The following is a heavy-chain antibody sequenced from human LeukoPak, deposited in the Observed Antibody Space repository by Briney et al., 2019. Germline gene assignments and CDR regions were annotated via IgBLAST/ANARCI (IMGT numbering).Heavy chain of an antibody. J-gene: IGHJ5*02. Sequence: PGGSLRLSCAASGFTFSSYGMHWVRQAPGKGLEWVAVISYDGSNKYYADSVKGRFTISRDNSKNTLYLQMNSLRAEDTAFYYCARMSPPFSAWGQGTLVTVSS. V-gene: IGHV3-30*03. CDR3: ARMSPPFSA. CDR1: GFTFSSYG. CDR2: ISYDGSNK.